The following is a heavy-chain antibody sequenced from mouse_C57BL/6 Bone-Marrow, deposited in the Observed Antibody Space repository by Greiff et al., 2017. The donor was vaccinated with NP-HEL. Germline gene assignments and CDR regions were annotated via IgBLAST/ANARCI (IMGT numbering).Heavy chain of an antibody. J-gene: IGHJ1*03. Sequence: QVQLQQSGPGLVQPSQSLSITCTVSGFSLTSYGVHWVRQSPGKGLEWLGVIWRGGSTDYNAAFMSRLGITKDNTKSQVFFKMNSLQADDTAIYYCAKKGGVADWYFDVWGTGTTVTVSS. V-gene: IGHV2-5*01. CDR3: AKKGGVADWYFDV. CDR1: GFSLTSYG. D-gene: IGHD1-1*02. CDR2: IWRGGST.